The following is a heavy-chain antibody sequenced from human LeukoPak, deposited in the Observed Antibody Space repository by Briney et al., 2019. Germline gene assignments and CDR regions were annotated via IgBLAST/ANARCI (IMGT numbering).Heavy chain of an antibody. CDR2: IYSSGST. D-gene: IGHD5-24*01. CDR3: ARGTEMTTIAGHYSFDY. V-gene: IGHV4-4*07. J-gene: IGHJ4*02. Sequence: PSETLSLTCTVSAGSISAYYWTWIRQPAGEGLEWIGRIYSSGSTYYNPSLKTRVTISLDTSNNQFSLKVTSVTAADTAVYYCARGTEMTTIAGHYSFDYWGQGTLVSVSS. CDR1: AGSISAYY.